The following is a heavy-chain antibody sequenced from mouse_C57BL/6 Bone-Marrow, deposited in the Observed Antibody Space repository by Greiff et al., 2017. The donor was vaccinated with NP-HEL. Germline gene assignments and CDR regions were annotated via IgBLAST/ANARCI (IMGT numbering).Heavy chain of an antibody. CDR2: ISSGGSYT. V-gene: IGHV5-6*02. J-gene: IGHJ3*01. D-gene: IGHD2-2*01. Sequence: DVKLQESGGDLVKPGGSLKLSCAASGFTFSSYGMSWVRQTPDKRLEWVATISSGGSYTYYPDSVKGRFTISRDNAKNTLYLQMSSLKSEDTAMYYCARGLRRGFAYWGQGTLVTVSA. CDR1: GFTFSSYG. CDR3: ARGLRRGFAY.